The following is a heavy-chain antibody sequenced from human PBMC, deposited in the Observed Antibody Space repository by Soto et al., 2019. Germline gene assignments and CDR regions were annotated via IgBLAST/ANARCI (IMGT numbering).Heavy chain of an antibody. Sequence: SQTLSLTYAISGDSVSSNSAAWNWIRQSPSRGLEWLGRTYYRSKWYNDYAVSVKSRITINPDTSKNQFSLQLNSVTPEDTAVYYCARGYSYGYPEYYGMDVWGQGTTVTVSS. CDR1: GDSVSSNSAA. D-gene: IGHD5-18*01. J-gene: IGHJ6*02. CDR3: ARGYSYGYPEYYGMDV. CDR2: TYYRSKWYN. V-gene: IGHV6-1*01.